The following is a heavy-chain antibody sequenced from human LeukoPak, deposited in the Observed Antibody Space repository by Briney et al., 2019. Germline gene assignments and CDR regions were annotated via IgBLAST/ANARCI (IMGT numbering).Heavy chain of an antibody. D-gene: IGHD4-17*01. Sequence: GGSLRLSCAASGFTFRSYAMSWVRQAPGKGLEWVSAISGSGGSTYYADSVKGRFTISRDNSKNTLYLQMNSLRAEDTAVYYCAKVGMTTVTTRGAFDIWGQGTMVTVSS. CDR3: AKVGMTTVTTRGAFDI. V-gene: IGHV3-23*01. CDR2: ISGSGGST. CDR1: GFTFRSYA. J-gene: IGHJ3*02.